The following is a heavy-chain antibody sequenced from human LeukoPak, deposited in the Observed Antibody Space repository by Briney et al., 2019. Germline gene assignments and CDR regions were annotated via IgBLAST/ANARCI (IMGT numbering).Heavy chain of an antibody. V-gene: IGHV3-30-3*01. J-gene: IGHJ6*02. CDR2: ISSDGSKK. D-gene: IGHD2-15*01. Sequence: QPGRSQTLSCAPSGLPFRSYAKHWVRQAPGKGLAWEEVISSDGSKKYYADSVKGRFTISRDNSKNTPYLQMNSLRAGDTAVYYCARAYCSGGSCYGYYYYYYGMDVWGQGTTVTVSS. CDR1: GLPFRSYA. CDR3: ARAYCSGGSCYGYYYYYYGMDV.